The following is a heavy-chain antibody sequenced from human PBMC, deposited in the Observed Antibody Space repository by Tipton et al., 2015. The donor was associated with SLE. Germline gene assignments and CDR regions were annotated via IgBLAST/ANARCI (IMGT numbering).Heavy chain of an antibody. Sequence: SLRLSCAASGITFSSYAMHWVRQAPGKGLEWVAVISYDGSNKYYADSVKGRFTISRDNTKNSLHLQMSSLKTEDAALYYCAKDHADYNGGLYYWGQGTLVTVSS. CDR1: GITFSSYA. CDR2: ISYDGSNK. J-gene: IGHJ4*02. V-gene: IGHV3-30*04. D-gene: IGHD4-11*01. CDR3: AKDHADYNGGLYY.